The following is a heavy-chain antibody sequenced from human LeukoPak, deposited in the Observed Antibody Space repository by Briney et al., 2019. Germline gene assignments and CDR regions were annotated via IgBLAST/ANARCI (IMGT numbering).Heavy chain of an antibody. V-gene: IGHV1-69*08. CDR1: GGTFSSYT. CDR2: IIPILGTA. Sequence: GSSVKVSCKASGGTFSSYTISWVRQAPGQGLEWMGRIIPILGTANYAQKFQGRVTITADKSTSTAYMELSSLRSEDTAVYYCASNQDGDYGVFDYWGQGTLVTVSS. D-gene: IGHD4-17*01. CDR3: ASNQDGDYGVFDY. J-gene: IGHJ4*02.